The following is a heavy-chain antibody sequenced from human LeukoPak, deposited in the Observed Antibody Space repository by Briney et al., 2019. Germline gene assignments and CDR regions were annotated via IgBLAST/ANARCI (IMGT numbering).Heavy chain of an antibody. Sequence: EASVKVSCKASGGTFSSYAISWVRQAPGQGLEWMGRIIPILGIANYAQKFQGRVTITADKSTSTAYMELSSLRSEDTAVYYCARDRWSTEGGYYYGMDVWGQGTTVTVSS. CDR3: ARDRWSTEGGYYYGMDV. J-gene: IGHJ6*02. CDR1: GGTFSSYA. D-gene: IGHD4-23*01. CDR2: IIPILGIA. V-gene: IGHV1-69*04.